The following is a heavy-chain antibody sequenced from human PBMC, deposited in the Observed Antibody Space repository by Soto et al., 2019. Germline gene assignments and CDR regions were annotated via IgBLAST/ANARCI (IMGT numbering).Heavy chain of an antibody. D-gene: IGHD3-16*01. CDR1: GGSVSSGSYY. CDR2: IYYSGST. V-gene: IGHV4-61*01. Sequence: SETLSLTCTVSGGSVSSGSYYWSWIRQPPGKGLEWIGYIYYSGSTNYNPSLKSRVTISVDTSKNQFSLKLSSVTAADTAVYYCARGYDYDISYFDYWGQGTLVTVSS. CDR3: ARGYDYDISYFDY. J-gene: IGHJ4*02.